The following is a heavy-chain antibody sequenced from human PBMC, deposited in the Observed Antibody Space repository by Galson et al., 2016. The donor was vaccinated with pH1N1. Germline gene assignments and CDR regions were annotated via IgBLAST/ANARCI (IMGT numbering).Heavy chain of an antibody. CDR3: AKERNGWFLYD. D-gene: IGHD2-15*01. Sequence: SLRLSCAASGFTFSSYGMHWVRQAPGKGLECLAFISYDGSRKYYADSVKGRFTISRDNSKNTLYLQMNTLRVEDTAVYYCAKERNGWFLYDWGQGTLVTVSS. J-gene: IGHJ4*02. V-gene: IGHV3-30*18. CDR2: ISYDGSRK. CDR1: GFTFSSYG.